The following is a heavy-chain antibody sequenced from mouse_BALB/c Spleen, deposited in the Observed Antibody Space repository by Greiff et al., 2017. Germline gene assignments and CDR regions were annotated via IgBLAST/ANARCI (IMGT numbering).Heavy chain of an antibody. Sequence: VKLMESGPGLVAPSQSLSITCTVSGFSLTGYGVNWVRQPPGKGLEWLGMIWGDGSTDYNSALKSRLSISKDNSKSQVFLKMNSLQTDDTARYYCARDRAEGDDYYAMDYWGQGTSVTVSS. V-gene: IGHV2-6-7*01. D-gene: IGHD2-2*01. CDR3: ARDRAEGDDYYAMDY. CDR2: IWGDGST. CDR1: GFSLTGYG. J-gene: IGHJ4*01.